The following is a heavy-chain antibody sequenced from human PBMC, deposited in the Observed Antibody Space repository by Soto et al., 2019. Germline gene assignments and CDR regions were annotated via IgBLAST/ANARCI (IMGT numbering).Heavy chain of an antibody. J-gene: IGHJ6*03. Sequence: ESLSLTCTVPGGSISSYYWSWIRQPPGKGLEWIGYIYYSGSTNYNPSLKSRVTISVDTSKNQFSLKLSSVTAADTAVYYCARRMVRGVKGYYYYYMDVWGKGTTVTVSS. CDR3: ARRMVRGVKGYYYYYMDV. CDR2: IYYSGST. D-gene: IGHD3-10*01. V-gene: IGHV4-59*01. CDR1: GGSISSYY.